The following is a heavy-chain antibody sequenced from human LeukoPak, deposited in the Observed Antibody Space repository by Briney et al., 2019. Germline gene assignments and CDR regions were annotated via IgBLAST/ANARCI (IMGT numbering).Heavy chain of an antibody. V-gene: IGHV4-59*01. J-gene: IGHJ4*02. CDR3: ARGYYDSSGYWLSYFDY. D-gene: IGHD3-22*01. CDR2: IYYSGST. Sequence: SETLSLTCTVSGGSISSYYWSWIRQPPGKGLEWIGYIYYSGSTNYNPSLKSRVTMSVDTSKNQFSLKLSSVTAADTAVYYCARGYYDSSGYWLSYFDYWGQGTLVTVSS. CDR1: GGSISSYY.